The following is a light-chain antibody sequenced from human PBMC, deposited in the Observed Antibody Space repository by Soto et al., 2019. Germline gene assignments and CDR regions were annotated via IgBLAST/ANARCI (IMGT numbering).Light chain of an antibody. CDR1: QSISTW. Sequence: DIQMTQSPSSLSAAVRDRVTITCRASQSISTWLAWYQQKRGKAPKLLIYKASSLHSGAPSRFSGSGSETGFTLTISSLQPDDFATYYCLQYDSYPLTFGGGTKVDIK. V-gene: IGKV1-5*03. CDR3: LQYDSYPLT. CDR2: KAS. J-gene: IGKJ4*01.